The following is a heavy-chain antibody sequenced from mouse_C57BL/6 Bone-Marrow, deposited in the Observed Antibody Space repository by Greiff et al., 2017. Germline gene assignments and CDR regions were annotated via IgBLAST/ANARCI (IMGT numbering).Heavy chain of an antibody. CDR3: ARIDVLYYSNPLYAMDY. J-gene: IGHJ4*01. D-gene: IGHD2-5*01. Sequence: QVQLQQPGAELVKPGASVKMSCKASGYTFTSYWITWVKQRPGQGLEWIGDIYPGSGSTNYNEKFKSKATLTVDTSSSTAYMQLSSLTSEDSAVYYCARIDVLYYSNPLYAMDYWGQGTSVTVSS. CDR2: IYPGSGST. V-gene: IGHV1-55*01. CDR1: GYTFTSYW.